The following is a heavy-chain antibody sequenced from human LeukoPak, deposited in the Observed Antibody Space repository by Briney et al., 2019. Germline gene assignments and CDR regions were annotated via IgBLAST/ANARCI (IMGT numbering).Heavy chain of an antibody. CDR1: GGSFSGYY. CDR2: INHSGST. Sequence: SETLSLTCAVYGGSFSGYYWSWIRQPPGKGLEWIGEINHSGSTNYNPSLKSRVTISVDTSKNQFSLKLSSVTDADTAVYYCARGHRSYYYYYMDVWDKGTTVTVSS. D-gene: IGHD2-15*01. J-gene: IGHJ6*03. CDR3: ARGHRSYYYYYMDV. V-gene: IGHV4-34*01.